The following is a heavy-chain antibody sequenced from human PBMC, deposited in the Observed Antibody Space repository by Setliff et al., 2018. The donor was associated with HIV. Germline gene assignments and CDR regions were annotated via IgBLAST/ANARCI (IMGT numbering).Heavy chain of an antibody. V-gene: IGHV4-59*11. D-gene: IGHD2-2*01. CDR3: ARLMPNWDYFDY. CDR1: GVSISSHY. Sequence: PSETLSLTCTVSGVSISSHYWSWIRQPPGKGLEWIGYIYYSGSTNYNPSLKSRVTISVDTSKNHFSLNVSSLTAADTALYFCARLMPNWDYFDYWGQGTQVTVSS. CDR2: IYYSGST. J-gene: IGHJ4*02.